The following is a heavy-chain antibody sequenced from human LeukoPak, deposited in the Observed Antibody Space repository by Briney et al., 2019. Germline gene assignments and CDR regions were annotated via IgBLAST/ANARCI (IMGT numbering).Heavy chain of an antibody. CDR3: ARDKTYYGSGSSDY. V-gene: IGHV3-21*01. Sequence: GGSLRLSCAASGFTFSSYSMNWVRQAPGKGPEWVSSISSSSSYIYYADSVKGRFTNSRDNAKNSLYLQMNSLRAEDTAVYYCARDKTYYGSGSSDYWGQGTLVTVSS. J-gene: IGHJ4*02. CDR1: GFTFSSYS. CDR2: ISSSSSYI. D-gene: IGHD3-10*01.